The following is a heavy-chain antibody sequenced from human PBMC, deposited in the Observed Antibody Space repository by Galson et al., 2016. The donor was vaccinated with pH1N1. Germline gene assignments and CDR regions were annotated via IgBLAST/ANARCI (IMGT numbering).Heavy chain of an antibody. J-gene: IGHJ4*02. CDR2: IDWDDNK. V-gene: IGHV2-70*01. D-gene: IGHD4-17*01. CDR3: ARNLYGDYSHYFEC. Sequence: PALVKPTQTLTLTCTFSGFSLSTSGMCVSWIRQPPGKALEWLALIDWDDNKYYSTSLKTRLTISKDTSKNQVVLTMTNMDPVDTATYYCARNLYGDYSHYFECGGQGTLVTVSS. CDR1: GFSLSTSGMC.